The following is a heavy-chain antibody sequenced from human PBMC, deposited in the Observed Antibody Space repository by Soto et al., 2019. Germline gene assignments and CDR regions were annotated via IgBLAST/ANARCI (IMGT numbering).Heavy chain of an antibody. V-gene: IGHV4-39*01. D-gene: IGHD4-17*01. J-gene: IGHJ4*02. CDR3: ARRGDYDSVDD. Sequence: SETLSLTCTVSGGSISSSSYYWGWIRQPPGKGLEWIGSIYYSGSTYYNPSLKSRVTISVDTSKNQFSLKLSSVTAADTAVYYCARRGDYDSVDDWGQGTRVTVSS. CDR2: IYYSGST. CDR1: GGSISSSSYY.